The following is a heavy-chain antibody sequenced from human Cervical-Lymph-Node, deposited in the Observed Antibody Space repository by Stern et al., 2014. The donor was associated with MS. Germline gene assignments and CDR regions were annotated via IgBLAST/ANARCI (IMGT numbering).Heavy chain of an antibody. D-gene: IGHD2/OR15-2a*01. CDR1: GGSFSGHY. V-gene: IGHV4-59*11. CDR3: ARDKYNAFDI. J-gene: IGHJ3*02. Sequence: DQLVESGPGLVQPSETLSLTCTVSGGSFSGHYWSWIRQPPGKGPEWIGYIYFSGYTNYNPSLQSRVTISVDTSKSQFSLRLSSVTAADTAVYYCARDKYNAFDIWGQGTMVTVSS. CDR2: IYFSGYT.